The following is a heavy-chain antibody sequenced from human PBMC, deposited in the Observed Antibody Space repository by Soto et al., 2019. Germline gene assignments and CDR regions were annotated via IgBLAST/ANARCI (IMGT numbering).Heavy chain of an antibody. CDR1: GGAFGRYS. D-gene: IGHD4-17*01. J-gene: IGHJ4*02. Sequence: SVKVSCKTSGGAFGRYSVSWVRQAPGQGLEWIGGVIPVFNTSNYSLKFQGRVAIFADVSTSTVFMELRSLRSEDTALYYCARGDEMTAVTIFEYWGQGTLVTVS. CDR3: ARGDEMTAVTIFEY. V-gene: IGHV1-69*13. CDR2: VIPVFNTS.